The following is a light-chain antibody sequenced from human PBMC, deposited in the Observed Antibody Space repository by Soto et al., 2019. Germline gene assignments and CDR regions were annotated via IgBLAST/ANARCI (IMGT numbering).Light chain of an antibody. CDR1: QDIRND. CDR2: AAS. Sequence: DIQMTQSPSSLSASVGDRVTITCRASQDIRNDLDWYQQKPGEVPKRLIYAASSLQSGVPSRFSGSGSGTEFTLTISSLQPEDFATYYCLQQNSYPRTFGQGTKLEIK. J-gene: IGKJ2*02. V-gene: IGKV1-17*01. CDR3: LQQNSYPRT.